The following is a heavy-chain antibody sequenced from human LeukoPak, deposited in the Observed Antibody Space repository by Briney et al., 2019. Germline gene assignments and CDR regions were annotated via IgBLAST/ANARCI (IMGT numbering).Heavy chain of an antibody. Sequence: SETPSLTCAVYGGSFSGYYWSWIRQPPGKGLEWIGEINHRGSTNYNPSLKSRVTISVDTSKNQFSLKLSSVTAADTAVYYCARDPDFWSGYYNFDYWGQGTLVTVSS. CDR2: INHRGST. CDR3: ARDPDFWSGYYNFDY. J-gene: IGHJ4*02. V-gene: IGHV4-34*01. CDR1: GGSFSGYY. D-gene: IGHD3-3*01.